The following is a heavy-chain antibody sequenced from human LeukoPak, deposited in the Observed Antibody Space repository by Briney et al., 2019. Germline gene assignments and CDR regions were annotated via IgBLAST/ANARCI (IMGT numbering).Heavy chain of an antibody. J-gene: IGHJ4*02. CDR2: IRFDGTNK. CDR3: ARRAGAYSHPYDY. V-gene: IGHV3-30*02. Sequence: GGSLRLSCAASGFTFSSYGMHWVRQAPGKGLEWVAFIRFDGTNKYYADSVKGRFTISRDNSKNTLYLQMNSLRAEDTAVYYCARRAGAYSHPYDYWGQGTLVTVSS. CDR1: GFTFSSYG. D-gene: IGHD4/OR15-4a*01.